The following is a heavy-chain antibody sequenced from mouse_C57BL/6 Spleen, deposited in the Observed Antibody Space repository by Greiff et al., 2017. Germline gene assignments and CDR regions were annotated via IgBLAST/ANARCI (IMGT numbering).Heavy chain of an antibody. CDR3: ARDLFMDY. V-gene: IGHV5-4*01. D-gene: IGHD2-3*01. CDR2: ISDGGSYT. Sequence: DVKLVESGGGLVKPGGSLKLSCAASGFTFSSYAMSWVRQTPEKRLEWVATISDGGSYTYYPDNVKGRFTISRDNAKNNLYLQMSHLKSEDTAMYYCARDLFMDYWGQGTSVTVSS. J-gene: IGHJ4*01. CDR1: GFTFSSYA.